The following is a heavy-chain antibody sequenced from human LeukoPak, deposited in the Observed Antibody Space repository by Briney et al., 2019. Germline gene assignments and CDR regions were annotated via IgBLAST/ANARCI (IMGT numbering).Heavy chain of an antibody. V-gene: IGHV3-33*01. Sequence: GGSLRLSCAASGFTFGSYGMHWVRQAPGRGLEWVAVIWYDGSNKYYADSVKGRFTISRDNSKNTLYLQMNSLRAEDTAVYYCARVASYGYFDYWGQGTLVTVSS. CDR1: GFTFGSYG. CDR3: ARVASYGYFDY. D-gene: IGHD5-18*01. CDR2: IWYDGSNK. J-gene: IGHJ4*02.